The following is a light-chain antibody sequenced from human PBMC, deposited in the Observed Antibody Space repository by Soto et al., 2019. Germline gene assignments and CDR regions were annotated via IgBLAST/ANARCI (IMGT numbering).Light chain of an antibody. Sequence: EIVLTQSPGTLSLSPGERSTLSCRASQSVSSSYLAWYQQKLGQAPRLLIYDASNRATGIPARFSGSGSGTDFTLTISSLEPEDFAVYYCQRRSNWPITVGQGTRLEIK. CDR3: QRRSNWPIT. V-gene: IGKV3-11*01. J-gene: IGKJ5*01. CDR1: QSVSSSY. CDR2: DAS.